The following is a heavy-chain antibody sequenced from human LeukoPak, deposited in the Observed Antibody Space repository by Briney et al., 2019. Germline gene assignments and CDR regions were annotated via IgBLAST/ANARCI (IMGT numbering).Heavy chain of an antibody. CDR2: ISGSGGST. Sequence: PGGSLRLSCAASGFTFSSYAMSWVRQAPGKGLEWVSAISGSGGSTYYADSVKGRFTISRDNSKNTLYLQMNSLRAEDTAVYYCAKDLYDYGDNGHDYWGQGTLVTVSS. D-gene: IGHD4-17*01. CDR3: AKDLYDYGDNGHDY. J-gene: IGHJ4*02. V-gene: IGHV3-23*01. CDR1: GFTFSSYA.